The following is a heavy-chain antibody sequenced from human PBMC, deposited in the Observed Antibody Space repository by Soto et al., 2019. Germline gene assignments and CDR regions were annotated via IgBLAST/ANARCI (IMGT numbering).Heavy chain of an antibody. Sequence: SETLSLTCTVSGVSISNSSYYWGWIRRPPGKGLEWIGTIYYSGITYYNPSLKSRVTISVDTSKNQFSLKLTSVTAADTAVYYCARHGSNWGQGTLVTVS. CDR1: GVSISNSSYY. CDR3: ARHGSN. CDR2: IYYSGIT. V-gene: IGHV4-39*01. J-gene: IGHJ4*02.